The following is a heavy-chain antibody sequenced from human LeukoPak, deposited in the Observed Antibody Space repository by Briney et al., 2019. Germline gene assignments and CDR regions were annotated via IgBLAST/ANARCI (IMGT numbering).Heavy chain of an antibody. CDR2: IYSGEST. CDR3: ARGSGGHGGGPAFDY. D-gene: IGHD2-15*01. CDR1: GFTVSTNY. Sequence: PGGSLRLSCAASGFTVSTNYMSWVRQAPGKGLEWVSVIYSGESTYCADSVKGRFTISRDNSKNTLYLQMNSLRAEDTAVYYCARGSGGHGGGPAFDYWGQGTLVTVSS. V-gene: IGHV3-53*01. J-gene: IGHJ4*02.